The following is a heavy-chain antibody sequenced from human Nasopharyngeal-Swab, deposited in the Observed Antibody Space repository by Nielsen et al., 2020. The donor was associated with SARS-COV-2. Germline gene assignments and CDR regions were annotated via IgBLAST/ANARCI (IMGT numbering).Heavy chain of an antibody. D-gene: IGHD3-22*01. V-gene: IGHV4-39*01. CDR2: IYYSGST. CDR3: ARHGLYYYDSSGYYYSDAFDI. J-gene: IGHJ3*02. CDR1: GGSISSSSYY. Sequence: SETLSLTCTVSGGSISSSSYYWGWIRQPPGKGLEWIGSIYYSGSTYYNPSLKSRVTISVDTSKNQFSLKLSSVTAVDTAVYYCARHGLYYYDSSGYYYSDAFDIWGQGTMVTVSS.